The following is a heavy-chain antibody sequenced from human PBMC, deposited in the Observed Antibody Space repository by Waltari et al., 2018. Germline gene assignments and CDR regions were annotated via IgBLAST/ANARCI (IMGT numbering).Heavy chain of an antibody. Sequence: QLQLQESGPGLVQPSDTLSLTCTVPGGSISTNYNWGWIRQPPGKGLEWMGNMQYRGSTFYNPSLESRVTISLDTWKNQFSLRLSSVGAADTAVYFCGRIAFGDEGGYFQYWGQGTLVTVSS. CDR2: MQYRGST. D-gene: IGHD4-17*01. J-gene: IGHJ1*01. CDR1: GGSISTNYN. CDR3: GRIAFGDEGGYFQY. V-gene: IGHV4-39*01.